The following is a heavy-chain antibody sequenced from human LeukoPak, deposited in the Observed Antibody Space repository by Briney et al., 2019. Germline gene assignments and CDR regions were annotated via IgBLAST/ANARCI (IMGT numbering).Heavy chain of an antibody. CDR1: GYTFTSYG. D-gene: IGHD5-12*01. V-gene: IGHV1-18*01. Sequence: ASVKVPCKASGYTFTSYGISWVRQAPGQGLEWMGWISAYNGNTNYAQKLQGRVTMTTDTSTSTAYMELRSLRSDDTAVYYCARDDHSGYEVFWFDPWGQGTLVTVSS. CDR2: ISAYNGNT. J-gene: IGHJ5*02. CDR3: ARDDHSGYEVFWFDP.